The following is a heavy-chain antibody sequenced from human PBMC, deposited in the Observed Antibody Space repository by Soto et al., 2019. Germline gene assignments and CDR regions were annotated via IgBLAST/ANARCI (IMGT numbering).Heavy chain of an antibody. CDR3: ARSGYGVFAY. J-gene: IGHJ4*02. CDR1: GGSISSGGYY. D-gene: IGHD5-12*01. CDR2: IYYSGST. V-gene: IGHV4-31*03. Sequence: SETLSLTCTVSGGSISSGGYYWSWIRQHPGKGLEWIGYIYYSGSTYYNPSLKSRVTISVDTSKNQFSLKLSSVTAADTAVYYCARSGYGVFAYWGQGTLVTVSS.